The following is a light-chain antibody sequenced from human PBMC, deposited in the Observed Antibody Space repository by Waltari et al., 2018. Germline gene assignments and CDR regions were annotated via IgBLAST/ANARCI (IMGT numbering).Light chain of an antibody. V-gene: IGKV3D-15*01. Sequence: EIVMTQSPATLSVSPGETATLSCRASQSVSSTLAWDQQKPGQPPSLLIYGASTRATATPARFSGSGSGTEFTLAISSLQSEDFAVYYCQQYYEWPLTFGGGTKVEIK. J-gene: IGKJ4*01. CDR1: QSVSST. CDR2: GAS. CDR3: QQYYEWPLT.